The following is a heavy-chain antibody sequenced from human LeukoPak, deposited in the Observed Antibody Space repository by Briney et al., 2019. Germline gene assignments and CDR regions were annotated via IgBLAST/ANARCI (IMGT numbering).Heavy chain of an antibody. V-gene: IGHV1-69*13. D-gene: IGHD2-2*01. CDR1: GGTFSSYA. Sequence: GASVKVSCKASGGTFSSYAISWVRQAPGQGLEWMGGIIPIFGTANYAQKFQGRVTITADESTSTAYMELSSLRSEDTAVYCCAREGCSSTSCYYFDYWGQGTLVTVSS. CDR2: IIPIFGTA. CDR3: AREGCSSTSCYYFDY. J-gene: IGHJ4*02.